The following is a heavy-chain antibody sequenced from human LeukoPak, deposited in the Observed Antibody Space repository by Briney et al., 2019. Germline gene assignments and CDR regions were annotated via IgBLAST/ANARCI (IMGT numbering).Heavy chain of an antibody. V-gene: IGHV4-30-4*07. CDR1: GGSISSGGYS. CDR3: ARVLAAAGNNWFDP. J-gene: IGHJ5*02. CDR2: IYYTGNT. Sequence: PSETLSLTCAVSGGSISSGGYSWSWIRQPPGKAMEFIAYIYYTGNTYFNPSLKSRVTISVDTSKNQFSLKLSSVTAADTAVYYCARVLAAAGNNWFDPWGQGTLVTVSS. D-gene: IGHD6-13*01.